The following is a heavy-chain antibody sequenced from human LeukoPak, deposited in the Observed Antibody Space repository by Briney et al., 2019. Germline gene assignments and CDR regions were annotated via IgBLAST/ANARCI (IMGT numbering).Heavy chain of an antibody. J-gene: IGHJ4*02. CDR2: ISSSSSYI. D-gene: IGHD6-13*01. CDR1: GFTFSSYS. CDR3: ARHGIVDSSRKYYFDY. Sequence: GGSLRLSCAASGFTFSSYSMNWVRQAPGKGLEWVSSISSSSSYIYYADSVKGRFTNSRDNAKNSLYLQMNSLRAEDTAVYYCARHGIVDSSRKYYFDYWGQGTLVTVSS. V-gene: IGHV3-21*04.